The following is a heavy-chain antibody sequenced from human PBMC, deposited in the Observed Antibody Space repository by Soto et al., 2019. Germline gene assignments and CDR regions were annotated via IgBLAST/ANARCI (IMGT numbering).Heavy chain of an antibody. CDR1: GFTFSSYS. V-gene: IGHV3-48*02. J-gene: IGHJ6*02. CDR3: ARDYYDSSGYYSGDYYYYGMDV. CDR2: ISSSSSTI. Sequence: GGSLRHSCAASGFTFSSYSMNRVRQAPGKGLEWVSYISSSSSTIYYADSVKGRFTISRDNAKNSLYLQMNSLRDEDTAVYYCARDYYDSSGYYSGDYYYYGMDVWGQGTTVTVSS. D-gene: IGHD3-22*01.